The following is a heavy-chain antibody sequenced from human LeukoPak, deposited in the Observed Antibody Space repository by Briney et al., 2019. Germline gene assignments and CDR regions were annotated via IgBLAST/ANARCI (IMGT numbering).Heavy chain of an antibody. V-gene: IGHV4-34*01. Sequence: SETLSLTCAVYGGSFSGYYWSWIRQPPGKGLEWIGEINHSGSTNYNPSLKSRVTISVDTSKNQFSPKLSSVTAADTAVYYCARDWTSTYCYDYWGQGALVTVSS. CDR1: GGSFSGYY. CDR2: INHSGST. J-gene: IGHJ4*02. CDR3: ARDWTSTYCYDY. D-gene: IGHD2-2*01.